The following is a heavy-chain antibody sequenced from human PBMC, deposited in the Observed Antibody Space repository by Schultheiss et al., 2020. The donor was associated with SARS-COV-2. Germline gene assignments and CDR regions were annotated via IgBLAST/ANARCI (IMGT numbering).Heavy chain of an antibody. CDR1: GFTFSSYE. CDR3: ARGDYGDSGADAFDI. Sequence: GGSLRLSCAASGFTFSSYEMNWVRQAPGKGLEWVSYISTIGSTIYYADSVKGRFTISRDNAKNSLYLQMNSLRAEDTAVYYCARGDYGDSGADAFDIWGQGTVVTVSS. J-gene: IGHJ3*02. D-gene: IGHD4-17*01. CDR2: ISTIGSTI. V-gene: IGHV3-48*03.